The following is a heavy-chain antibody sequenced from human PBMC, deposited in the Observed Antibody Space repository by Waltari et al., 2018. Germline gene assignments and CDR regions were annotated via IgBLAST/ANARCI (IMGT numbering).Heavy chain of an antibody. CDR1: GFTFGDYA. V-gene: IGHV3-49*04. J-gene: IGHJ4*02. Sequence: EVQLVESGGGLVQPGRSLRLSCTASGFTFGDYAMSWVRQTPGKGLDWVGFIRSKRYGGTTEYAASVKGRFTIPRDDSKSIAYLQMNSLKTEDTAVYYCGRSPAWNIAVVPVDKWGRGALVTVSS. CDR2: IRSKRYGGTT. D-gene: IGHD2-2*01. CDR3: GRSPAWNIAVVPVDK.